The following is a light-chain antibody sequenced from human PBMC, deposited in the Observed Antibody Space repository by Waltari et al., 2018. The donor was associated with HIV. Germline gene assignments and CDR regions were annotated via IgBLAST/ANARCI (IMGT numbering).Light chain of an antibody. CDR3: AAWDDSLNGVI. CDR1: SSNIGSNP. V-gene: IGLV1-44*01. Sequence: QSVLTQPPSASGTPGQRVTISCSGGSSNIGSNPVHWYQQLPGTAPRLLMYSTNQRPSRVPDRFSGSKSGTSASLAISGLQSEDEADYYCAAWDDSLNGVIFGGGTKLTVL. CDR2: STN. J-gene: IGLJ2*01.